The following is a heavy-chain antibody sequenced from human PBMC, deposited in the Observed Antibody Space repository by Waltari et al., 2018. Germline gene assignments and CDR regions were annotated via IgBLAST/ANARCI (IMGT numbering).Heavy chain of an antibody. CDR3: ATSSGWELSRY. V-gene: IGHV1-69-2*01. J-gene: IGHJ4*02. Sequence: EVQLVQSGAEVKKPGATVKISCKASGYTFTDYYMHWVQQAPGKGLALMGRVDPEEGETIYAEKFQGRGTIPADTSTDTDYMELSSLRSEYTAVYYCATSSGWELSRYWGQGTLVTVSS. CDR1: GYTFTDYY. CDR2: VDPEEGET. D-gene: IGHD1-26*01.